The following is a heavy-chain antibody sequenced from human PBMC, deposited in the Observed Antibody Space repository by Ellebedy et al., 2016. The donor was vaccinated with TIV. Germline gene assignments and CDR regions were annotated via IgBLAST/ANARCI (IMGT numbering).Heavy chain of an antibody. Sequence: GGSLRLSCATSGFHFSMYAMTWVRQAPGKGLEWVSGISAGGYGTYYAESLRGRFTISRDNSKNTLYLQMNSLRADDTALYYCAKDPADAGYGEIDFWGRGTLVTVSS. CDR1: GFHFSMYA. V-gene: IGHV3-23*01. D-gene: IGHD4-17*01. CDR3: AKDPADAGYGEIDF. CDR2: ISAGGYGT. J-gene: IGHJ4*02.